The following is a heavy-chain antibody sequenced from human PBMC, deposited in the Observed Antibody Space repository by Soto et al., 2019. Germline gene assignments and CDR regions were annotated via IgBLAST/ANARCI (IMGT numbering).Heavy chain of an antibody. CDR3: ARGKELSSSAQAYGDYVVDAFDI. J-gene: IGHJ3*02. V-gene: IGHV4-31*03. Sequence: SETLSLTCTVSGGSISSGGYYWSWIRQHPGKGLEWIGYIYYSGSTYYNPSLKSRVTISVDTSKNQFSLKLSSVTAADTAVYYCARGKELSSSAQAYGDYVVDAFDIWGQGTMVTVSS. CDR2: IYYSGST. CDR1: GGSISSGGYY. D-gene: IGHD4-17*01.